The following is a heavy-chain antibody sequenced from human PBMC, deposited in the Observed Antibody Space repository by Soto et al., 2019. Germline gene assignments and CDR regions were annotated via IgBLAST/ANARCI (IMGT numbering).Heavy chain of an antibody. D-gene: IGHD4-17*01. CDR2: IYYSGRS. CDR1: GGSISSGGYS. V-gene: IGHV4-39*01. Sequence: SETLSLTCGVSGGSISSGGYSWNWIRQPPGKGLEWIGGIYYSGRSYYNPSLKSRVTMSVDTSKNQFSLTLNSVTAADAAVYYCARQRTTVVTQAYFDHWGQGTLVTVSS. J-gene: IGHJ4*02. CDR3: ARQRTTVVTQAYFDH.